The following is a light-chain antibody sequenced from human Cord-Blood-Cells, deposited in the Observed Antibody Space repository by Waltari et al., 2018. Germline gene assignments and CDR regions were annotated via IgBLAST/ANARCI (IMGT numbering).Light chain of an antibody. CDR2: GAS. CDR3: QQYGSSPT. V-gene: IGKV3-20*01. J-gene: IGKJ4*01. CDR1: QRVSSSY. Sequence: EIVLTQSPGTLSLSPGERATLSCRASQRVSSSYLPGYQQQPGQAPRLLIHGASSRATGIPDRFSGSGSGTDFTLTISRLEPEDFAVYYCQQYGSSPTFGGGTKVEIK.